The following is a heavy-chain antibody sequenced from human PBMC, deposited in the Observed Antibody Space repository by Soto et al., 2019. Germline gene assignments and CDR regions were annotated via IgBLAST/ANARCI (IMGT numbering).Heavy chain of an antibody. J-gene: IGHJ4*02. CDR2: ISGSDGKT. D-gene: IGHD3-3*01. CDR3: AKWSYLDY. Sequence: DVRLAESGGGLVQPGGSLRLSCTTSGFSFASFAMTWVRQAPGKGLEWVATISGSDGKTYYADSVKGRFSISIDTSRNTLYLQMNSLRADDTAIYYCAKWSYLDYWGQGTRVTVSS. CDR1: GFSFASFA. V-gene: IGHV3-23*04.